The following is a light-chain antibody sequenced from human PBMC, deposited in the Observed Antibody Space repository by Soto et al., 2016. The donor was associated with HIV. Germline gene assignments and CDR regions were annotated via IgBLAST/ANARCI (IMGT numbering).Light chain of an antibody. Sequence: SYVLTQPPSVSVAPGKTASLTCGGKNIGTKGVHWYQQKPGQAPVLVVYDNKDRPSGIPERFSGSNSENTATLTISRVDAGDEADYYCQVWDTVSDHQVFSGGTKLTVL. CDR3: QVWDTVSDHQV. V-gene: IGLV3-21*03. J-gene: IGLJ3*02. CDR1: NIGTKG. CDR2: DNK.